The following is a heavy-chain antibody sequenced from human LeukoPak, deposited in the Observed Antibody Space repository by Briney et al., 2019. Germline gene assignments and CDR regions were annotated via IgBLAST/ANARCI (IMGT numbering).Heavy chain of an antibody. CDR3: ARDPRYPYQYQSDDGGFSLDC. V-gene: IGHV3-23*01. Sequence: GGSLRLSCAASGFTFSSYAMSWVRQAPGKGLEWVSAISGSGGSTYYADSVKGRFTISRDNAKNSLYLQMNSLGAADTAVYYCARDPRYPYQYQSDDGGFSLDCWGQGTLVTVSS. CDR2: ISGSGGST. CDR1: GFTFSSYA. J-gene: IGHJ4*02. D-gene: IGHD2-15*01.